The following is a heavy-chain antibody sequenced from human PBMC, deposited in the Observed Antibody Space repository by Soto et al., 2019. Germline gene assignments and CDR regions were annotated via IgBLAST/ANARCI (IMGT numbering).Heavy chain of an antibody. V-gene: IGHV3-64*01. CDR2: ISSNGIST. CDR3: ARSIGNGGGDCPYYFAY. D-gene: IGHD2-21*01. J-gene: IGHJ4*02. CDR1: GFTFTAYT. Sequence: VQLVESGGGLVQPGGSLRLSCAASGFTFTAYTMHWVRQAPGKGLEYVSAISSNGISTYFANSVKGRFTISRDNSKNTLFLKMGSLRTEDMVLYYCARSIGNGGGDCPYYFAYGGQGPLVPVSS.